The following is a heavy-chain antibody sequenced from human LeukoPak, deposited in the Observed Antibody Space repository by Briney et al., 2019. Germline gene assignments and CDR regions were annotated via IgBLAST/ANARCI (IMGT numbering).Heavy chain of an antibody. CDR1: GGTFSSYA. CDR2: ISAYNGNT. CDR3: ARDDYGDSSWFDP. D-gene: IGHD4-17*01. V-gene: IGHV1-18*01. J-gene: IGHJ5*02. Sequence: ASVKVSCKASGGTFSSYAISWVRQAPGQGLEWMGWISAYNGNTNYAQKLQGRVTMTTDTSTSTAYMELRSLRSDDTAVYYCARDDYGDSSWFDPWGQGTLVTVSS.